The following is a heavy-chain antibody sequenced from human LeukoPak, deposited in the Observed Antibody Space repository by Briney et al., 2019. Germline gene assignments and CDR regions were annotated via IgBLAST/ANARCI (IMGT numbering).Heavy chain of an antibody. CDR1: GFTFSDSA. J-gene: IGHJ4*02. CDR3: ARDRSYCREWGSSTSCHDRRFDY. Sequence: GGSLRLSCAASGFTFSDSAMHWVRQASGKGLEWVGRIRNKPNNYATAYAASVKGRFTISRDDSKNTAFLQMNSLRAEDTAVYYCARDRSYCREWGSSTSCHDRRFDYWGQGTLVTVSS. CDR2: IRNKPNNYAT. D-gene: IGHD2-2*01. V-gene: IGHV3-73*01.